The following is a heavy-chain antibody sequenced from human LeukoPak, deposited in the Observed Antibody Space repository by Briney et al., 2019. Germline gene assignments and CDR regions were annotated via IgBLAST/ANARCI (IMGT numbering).Heavy chain of an antibody. Sequence: SETLSLTCTVSGGSISSGAYFWSWIRQPAGKGLEWIGRIYTGGSTNYNPSLKSRVTMSADTSRNQFSLRLSSVTAADTAVYYCASEVPASIDYFQHWGQGTLVTVSS. V-gene: IGHV4-61*02. CDR1: GGSISSGAYF. CDR3: ASEVPASIDYFQH. J-gene: IGHJ1*01. D-gene: IGHD2-2*02. CDR2: IYTGGST.